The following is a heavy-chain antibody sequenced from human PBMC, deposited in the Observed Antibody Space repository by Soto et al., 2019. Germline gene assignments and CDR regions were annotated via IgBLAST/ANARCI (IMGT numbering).Heavy chain of an antibody. CDR1: GFTFSSYA. V-gene: IGHV3-23*01. D-gene: IGHD3-3*01. CDR3: AKDAYYDFWSGSIY. CDR2: ISGSGGST. J-gene: IGHJ4*02. Sequence: GGSLRLSCAASGFTFSSYAMSWVRQAPGKGLEWVSAISGSGGSTYYADSVKGRFTISRDNSKNTLYLQMNSLRAEDTDVYYCAKDAYYDFWSGSIYWGQGTLVTVSS.